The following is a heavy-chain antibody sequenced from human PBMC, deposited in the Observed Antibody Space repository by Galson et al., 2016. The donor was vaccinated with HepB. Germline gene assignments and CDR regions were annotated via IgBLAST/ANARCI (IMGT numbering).Heavy chain of an antibody. Sequence: SLRLSCAASGFTFSRYDMSWVRQAPGKGLEWVSVISGSGDRRYYADSVKGRFIISRDNSKNTVYLQMNSLRVEDTAVYYCAKDLDIVVVPSASDYWGQGTLVTVAS. D-gene: IGHD2-2*01. CDR1: GFTFSRYD. CDR2: ISGSGDRR. V-gene: IGHV3-23*01. CDR3: AKDLDIVVVPSASDY. J-gene: IGHJ4*02.